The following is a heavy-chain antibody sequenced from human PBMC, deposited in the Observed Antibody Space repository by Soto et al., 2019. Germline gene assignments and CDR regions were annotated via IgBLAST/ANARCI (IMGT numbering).Heavy chain of an antibody. CDR3: AKGHDIVVVPTVDY. Sequence: GGSLRLSCAASGFIFSSYAMSWVRQAPGKGLEWVSSISGIGHSMYYADSVKGRFLISRDNSENTLYLQMNNLRAGDTALYYCAKGHDIVVVPTVDYWGQGT. D-gene: IGHD2-15*01. J-gene: IGHJ4*02. CDR2: ISGIGHSM. CDR1: GFIFSSYA. V-gene: IGHV3-23*01.